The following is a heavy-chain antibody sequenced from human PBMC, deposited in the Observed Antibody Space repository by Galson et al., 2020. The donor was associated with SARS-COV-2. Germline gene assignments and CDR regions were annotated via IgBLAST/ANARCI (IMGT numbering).Heavy chain of an antibody. CDR1: GYRFRLYA. J-gene: IGHJ6*03. CDR2: INTNNGNP. Sequence: ASVKVSCKASGYRFRLYAMHWVRQAPGQGLEWMGWINTNNGNPTYAQGFTGRFVFSLDTSTSTAFLLISSLKAEDTAVYYCARLNLCTGDRFPAGDHSYMDVRGRGTTVTVSS. D-gene: IGHD2-8*02. V-gene: IGHV7-4-1*02. CDR3: ARLNLCTGDRFPAGDHSYMDV.